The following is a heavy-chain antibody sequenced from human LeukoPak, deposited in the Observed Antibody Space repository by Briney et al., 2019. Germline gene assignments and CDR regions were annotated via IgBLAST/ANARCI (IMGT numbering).Heavy chain of an antibody. CDR3: ARSTIFGVVIDSNWFNP. CDR2: TYYSGST. Sequence: SETLSLTCTVSGGSISSGDYYWSWIRQPPGKGLEWIGYTYYSGSTYYNPSLKSRVTISVDTSKNQFSLKLSSVTAADTAVYYCARSTIFGVVIDSNWFNPWGQGTLVTVSS. V-gene: IGHV4-30-4*08. CDR1: GGSISSGDYY. D-gene: IGHD3-3*01. J-gene: IGHJ5*02.